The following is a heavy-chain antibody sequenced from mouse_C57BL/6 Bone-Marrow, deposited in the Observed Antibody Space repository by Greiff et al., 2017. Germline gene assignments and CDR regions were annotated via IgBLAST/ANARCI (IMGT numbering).Heavy chain of an antibody. Sequence: VQLKESGGGLVQPKGSLKLSCAASGFTFNTYAMHWVRQAPGKGLEWVARIRSKSSNYATYYADSVKDRITISRDDSQSMLYLQMNNLKPEDTAMYYCVREDYGSSYVPLYWYFDVWGTGTTVTVSS. J-gene: IGHJ1*03. V-gene: IGHV10-3*01. CDR3: VREDYGSSYVPLYWYFDV. D-gene: IGHD1-1*01. CDR1: GFTFNTYA. CDR2: IRSKSSNYAT.